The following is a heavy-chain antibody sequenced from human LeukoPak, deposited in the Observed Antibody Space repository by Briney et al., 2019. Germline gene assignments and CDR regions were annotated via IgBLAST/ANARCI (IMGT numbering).Heavy chain of an antibody. J-gene: IGHJ4*02. V-gene: IGHV3-13*01. CDR1: GFTFSNYD. Sequence: GGSLRLSCAASGFTFSNYDMHWVRQAAGKGLEWVSAIGTAGDTYYSASVRGRFTISRENARNSLFLQMSGLSAGDTAVYYCTSSPAYSSSWEAIDNWGQGAPVNVSS. CDR2: IGTAGDT. CDR3: TSSPAYSSSWEAIDN. D-gene: IGHD6-13*01.